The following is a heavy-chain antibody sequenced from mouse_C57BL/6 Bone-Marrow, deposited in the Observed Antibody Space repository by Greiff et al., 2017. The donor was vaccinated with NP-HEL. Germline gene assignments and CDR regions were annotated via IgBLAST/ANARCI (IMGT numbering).Heavy chain of an antibody. CDR2: INPNNGGT. D-gene: IGHD1-1*01. Sequence: EVQLQQSGPELVKPGASVKMSCKASGYTFTDYYMNWVKQSHGKSLEWIGDINPNNGGTSYNQKFKGKATLTVDKSSSTAYMELRSLTSEDSAVYYCEREYYGSFDYWGQGTTLTVSS. J-gene: IGHJ2*01. V-gene: IGHV1-26*01. CDR3: EREYYGSFDY. CDR1: GYTFTDYY.